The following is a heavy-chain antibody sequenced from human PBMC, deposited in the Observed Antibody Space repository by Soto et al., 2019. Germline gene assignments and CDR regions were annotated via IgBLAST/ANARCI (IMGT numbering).Heavy chain of an antibody. CDR1: GFTFRNHG. Sequence: QVQLVESGGGVVQPGKSLTLSCAASGFTFRNHGMHWVRQAPGTGLEWVAVIWYDGTKEYYADSVRGRCTISRDNSKNTVHLQLNSLRAEDTGMYYCARDAASRQCDFWGQGIIVTVSS. J-gene: IGHJ4*02. CDR2: IWYDGTKE. CDR3: ARDAASRQCDF. D-gene: IGHD6-13*01. V-gene: IGHV3-33*01.